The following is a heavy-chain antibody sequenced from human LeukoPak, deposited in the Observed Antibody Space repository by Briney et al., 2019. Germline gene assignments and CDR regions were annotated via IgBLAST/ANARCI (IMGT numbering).Heavy chain of an antibody. CDR2: IYTSGST. D-gene: IGHD6-25*01. CDR1: GGSISSYY. Sequence: PSETLSLTCTVSGGSISSYYWSWIRQPAGKGLDWIGRIYTSGSTNYNPSLKSRVTMSVDTSKNQFSLKLSSVTAADTAVYYCARVGSSGDFDYWGQGTLVTVSS. V-gene: IGHV4-4*07. J-gene: IGHJ4*02. CDR3: ARVGSSGDFDY.